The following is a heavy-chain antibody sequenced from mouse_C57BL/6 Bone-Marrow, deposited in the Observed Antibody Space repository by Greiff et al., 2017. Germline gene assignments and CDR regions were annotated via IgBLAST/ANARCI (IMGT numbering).Heavy chain of an antibody. Sequence: QVQLQQSGAELVKPGASVTLSCKASGYTFTSYWMHWVKQWPGQGLEWIGMIHPSSGSTNYNEKFTSKATLTVNKSSSTAYMQLSSQTSEASAVYYCARLLRSFSWYVDVWGTGTTVTVSA. V-gene: IGHV1-64*01. CDR1: GYTFTSYW. J-gene: IGHJ1*03. D-gene: IGHD1-1*01. CDR2: IHPSSGST. CDR3: ARLLRSFSWYVDV.